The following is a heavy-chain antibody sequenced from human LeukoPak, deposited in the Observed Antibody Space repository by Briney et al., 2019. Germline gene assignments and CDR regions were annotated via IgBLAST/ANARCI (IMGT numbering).Heavy chain of an antibody. D-gene: IGHD3-3*01. Sequence: WASVKVSCKASGGTFSSYAISWVRQAPGQGLEWMGGIIPIFGTANYAQKFQGRVTITADESTSTAYMELSSLRSEDTAVYYCARDPFSGVVQTYYYYYGMDVWGQGTTVTVSS. CDR1: GGTFSSYA. CDR3: ARDPFSGVVQTYYYYYGMDV. CDR2: IIPIFGTA. V-gene: IGHV1-69*13. J-gene: IGHJ6*02.